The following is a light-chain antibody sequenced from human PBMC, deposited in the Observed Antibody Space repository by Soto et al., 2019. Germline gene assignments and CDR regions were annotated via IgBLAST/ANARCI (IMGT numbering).Light chain of an antibody. CDR2: GAT. J-gene: IGKJ1*01. CDR1: QSVSRNY. CDR3: QQYDSIPRT. Sequence: ESVLTQSPGTLSLSPGERATLSCRASQSVSRNYLAWYQQKPGQAPRLLIYGATSRATGIPDRFSGTGSGTDFTLTISRLEPEDFAVYYCQQYDSIPRTFGQGTKVDIK. V-gene: IGKV3-20*01.